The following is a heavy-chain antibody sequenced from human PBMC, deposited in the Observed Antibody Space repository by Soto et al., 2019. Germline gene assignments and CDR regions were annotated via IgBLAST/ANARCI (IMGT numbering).Heavy chain of an antibody. Sequence: SETLSLTCAVSGGSISSGGYSWSWIRQPPGKGLEWIGYMYHSGSTYYNPSLKSRVTISVDTSKNQFSLKVSSVTAADTAVYYCARGGQQLHGLDVWGQGTTVTVSS. J-gene: IGHJ6*02. CDR1: GGSISSGGYS. CDR2: MYHSGST. D-gene: IGHD6-13*01. CDR3: ARGGQQLHGLDV. V-gene: IGHV4-30-2*05.